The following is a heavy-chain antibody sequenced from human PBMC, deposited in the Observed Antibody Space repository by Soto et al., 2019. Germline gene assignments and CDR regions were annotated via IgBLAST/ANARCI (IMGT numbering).Heavy chain of an antibody. CDR3: ARQGPIGYCSGGSCWWFDP. CDR2: IYPGDSDT. Sequence: GESLKISCKGSGYSFTSYWIGWVRQMPGKGLEWMGIIYPGDSDTRYSPSFQGQVTISADKSISTAYLQWSSLKASDTAMYYCARQGPIGYCSGGSCWWFDPWGQGTLVTVS. V-gene: IGHV5-51*01. J-gene: IGHJ5*02. D-gene: IGHD2-15*01. CDR1: GYSFTSYW.